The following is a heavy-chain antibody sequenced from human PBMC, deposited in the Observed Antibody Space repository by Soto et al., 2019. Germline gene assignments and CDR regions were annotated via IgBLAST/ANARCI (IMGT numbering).Heavy chain of an antibody. CDR2: IYYSGST. Sequence: SETLSLTCTVSGGSISSYYWSWIRQPPGKGLEWIGYIYYSGSTNYNPSLKSRVTISVDTSKNQFSLKLSSVTAADTAVYYCARGGRGYAGRPREYYFDYWGQGTLVTVSS. D-gene: IGHD3-10*01. CDR3: ARGGRGYAGRPREYYFDY. J-gene: IGHJ4*02. V-gene: IGHV4-59*01. CDR1: GGSISSYY.